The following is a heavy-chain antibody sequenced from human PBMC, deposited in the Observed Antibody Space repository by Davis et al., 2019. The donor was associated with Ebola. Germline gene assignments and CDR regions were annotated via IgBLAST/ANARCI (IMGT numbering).Heavy chain of an antibody. D-gene: IGHD5-12*01. V-gene: IGHV1-2*06. J-gene: IGHJ4*02. Sequence: ASVKVSCKASGYTFSTYYMNWVRQAPGQGLEWMGRINPNSGGTNYAQKFQGRVTVTRDTSITTAYIELRGLMSDDTATYYCAKQSGYDTNFWGQGTLVIVSS. CDR2: INPNSGGT. CDR1: GYTFSTYY. CDR3: AKQSGYDTNF.